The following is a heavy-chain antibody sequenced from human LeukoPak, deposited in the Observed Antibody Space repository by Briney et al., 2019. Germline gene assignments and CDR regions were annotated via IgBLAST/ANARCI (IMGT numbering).Heavy chain of an antibody. J-gene: IGHJ6*02. CDR1: GGSISISSYY. CDR3: ARRDQLERRSYYYGMDV. CDR2: IYYSGST. Sequence: SETLSLTCTVSGGSISISSYYWGWIRQPPGKGLEWIGSIYYSGSTYYNPSLKSRVTIFVDTSKNQFSLKLSSVTAADTAVYYCARRDQLERRSYYYGMDVWGQGTTVTVSS. V-gene: IGHV4-39*01. D-gene: IGHD1-1*01.